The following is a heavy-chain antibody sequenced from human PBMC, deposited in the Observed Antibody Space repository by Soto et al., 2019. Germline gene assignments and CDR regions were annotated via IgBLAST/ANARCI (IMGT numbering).Heavy chain of an antibody. CDR1: GGSFSGYY. J-gene: IGHJ4*02. D-gene: IGHD4-4*01. V-gene: IGHV4-34*01. CDR2: INHSGST. Sequence: SETLSLTCAVSGGSFSGYYWSWIRQPPGKGLEWIGEINHSGSTNYNPSLKSRVTISVDTSKNQFSLKLSSVTAADTAVYYCASRLPTVNTYLVDYWGQGTLVTVS. CDR3: ASRLPTVNTYLVDY.